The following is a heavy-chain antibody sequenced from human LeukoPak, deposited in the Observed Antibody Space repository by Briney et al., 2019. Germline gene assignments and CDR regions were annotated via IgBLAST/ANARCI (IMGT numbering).Heavy chain of an antibody. J-gene: IGHJ3*02. CDR1: GGTFSSYA. CDR2: ITPIFGTA. D-gene: IGHD3-3*01. V-gene: IGHV1-69*01. CDR3: ASHNVHYDFWSGYREYDAFDI. Sequence: SVKVSCKASGGTFSSYAISWVRQAPGQGLEWMGGITPIFGTANYAQKFQGRVTITADESTRTAYMERSSLRSEDTAVYYCASHNVHYDFWSGYREYDAFDIWGQGTMVTVSS.